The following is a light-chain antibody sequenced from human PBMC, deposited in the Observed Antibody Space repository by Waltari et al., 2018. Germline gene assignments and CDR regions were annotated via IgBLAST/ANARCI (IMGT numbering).Light chain of an antibody. Sequence: QSVLTQPAVVTGSPGQSITISCIGSNSDIANYDYVSWYQQHPGTAPKLLIHGGTNRPPGISDRFSGSKSGNTASLTISGLQPEDEADYICSSYTSRSTSFGGGTKLSVL. CDR1: NSDIANYDY. J-gene: IGLJ2*01. V-gene: IGLV2-14*03. CDR2: GGT. CDR3: SSYTSRSTS.